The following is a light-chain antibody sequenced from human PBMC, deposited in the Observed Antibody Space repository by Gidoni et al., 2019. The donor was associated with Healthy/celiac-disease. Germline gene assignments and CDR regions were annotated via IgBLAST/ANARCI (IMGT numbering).Light chain of an antibody. CDR2: CAS. V-gene: IGKV3-20*01. CDR3: QQYGSSPPWT. Sequence: EILLTQSPDTLSLSPGERATLSFSASHSVSSSYLAWYQQTPGQAPRLLIYCASSRATVIPDRFIGSGSGTDFTLTISRLEPEDFAVYYCQQYGSSPPWTFGQGTKVEIK. CDR1: HSVSSSY. J-gene: IGKJ1*01.